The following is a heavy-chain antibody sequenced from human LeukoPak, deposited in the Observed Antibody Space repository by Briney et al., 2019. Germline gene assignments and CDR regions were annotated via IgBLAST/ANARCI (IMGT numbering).Heavy chain of an antibody. D-gene: IGHD6-13*01. V-gene: IGHV3-53*01. J-gene: IGHJ4*02. CDR1: GFTVSSNC. CDR3: ARAIGSSWGKVDY. Sequence: GGSLRLSCAASGFTVSSNCMSWVRQAPGKGLEWVSLIYSDGTTYYADSVKGRFTISRDNSKNTLYLQMNSLRAEDTAVYYCARAIGSSWGKVDYWGQGTLVTVSS. CDR2: IYSDGTT.